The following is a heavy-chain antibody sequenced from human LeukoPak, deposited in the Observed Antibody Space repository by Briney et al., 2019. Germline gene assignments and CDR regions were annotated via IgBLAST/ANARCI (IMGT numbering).Heavy chain of an antibody. J-gene: IGHJ4*02. CDR2: ISWNSGSI. CDR3: ATYRQVLLPFES. V-gene: IGHV3-9*01. CDR1: GFTFDDYA. Sequence: GGSLRLSCADSGFTFDDYAMHWVRQAPGKSLEWVSGISWNSGSIGYADSVKGRFTISRDNAKNSLYLQMNSLRAEDTAIYYCATYRQVLLPFESWGQGTLVTVSS. D-gene: IGHD2-8*02.